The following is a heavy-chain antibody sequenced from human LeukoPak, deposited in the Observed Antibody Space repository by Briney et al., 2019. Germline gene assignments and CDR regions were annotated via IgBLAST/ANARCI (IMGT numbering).Heavy chain of an antibody. CDR3: ARAAAAAGTMDY. CDR1: GYTFTSYD. J-gene: IGHJ4*02. V-gene: IGHV1-18*01. D-gene: IGHD6-13*01. CDR2: ISAYNGNT. Sequence: ASVKVSCKASGYTFTSYDINWVRQAPGQGLEWMGWISAYNGNTNYAQKLQGRVTMTTDTSTSTAYMELRSLRSDDTAVYYCARAAAAAGTMDYWGQGTLVTVSS.